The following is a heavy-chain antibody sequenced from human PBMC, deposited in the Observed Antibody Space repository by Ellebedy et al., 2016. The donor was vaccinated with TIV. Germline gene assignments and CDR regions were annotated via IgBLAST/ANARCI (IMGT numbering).Heavy chain of an antibody. Sequence: GESLKISCKGSGYSFTSYWIGWVRQMPGKGLEWMGIIYPGDSDTRYSPSFQGQVTISADKSISTAYLQWSSLKASDTAMYYCARDLLIAAAAPHWFDPWGQGTLVTVSS. CDR3: ARDLLIAAAAPHWFDP. D-gene: IGHD6-13*01. V-gene: IGHV5-51*01. J-gene: IGHJ5*02. CDR1: GYSFTSYW. CDR2: IYPGDSDT.